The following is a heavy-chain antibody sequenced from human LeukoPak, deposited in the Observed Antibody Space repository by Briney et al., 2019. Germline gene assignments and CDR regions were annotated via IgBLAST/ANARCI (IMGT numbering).Heavy chain of an antibody. CDR1: GFTFSSYS. J-gene: IGHJ4*02. Sequence: GGSLRLSCAASGFTFSSYSVNWVRQAPGKGLEWVSSISSSSSYIYSADSVKGRFTISRDNAKNSLYLQMNSLRAEDTAVYYCARQGSYYDSSGYYWDYWGQGTLVTVSS. CDR2: ISSSSSYI. V-gene: IGHV3-21*01. CDR3: ARQGSYYDSSGYYWDY. D-gene: IGHD3-22*01.